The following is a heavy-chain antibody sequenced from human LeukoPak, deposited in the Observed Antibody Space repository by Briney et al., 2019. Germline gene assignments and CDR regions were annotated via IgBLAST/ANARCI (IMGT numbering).Heavy chain of an antibody. CDR2: IYYSGST. D-gene: IGHD3-22*01. J-gene: IGHJ4*02. Sequence: SETLSLTCTVSGGSINSYYWSWIRQPPGKGLEWIGYIYYSGSTDYNPSLKSRVTMSVDTSKNQFSLKLSSVTAADTAVYYCATLQSSGYDYSDYWGQGTLVTVSS. CDR3: ATLQSSGYDYSDY. V-gene: IGHV4-59*08. CDR1: GGSINSYY.